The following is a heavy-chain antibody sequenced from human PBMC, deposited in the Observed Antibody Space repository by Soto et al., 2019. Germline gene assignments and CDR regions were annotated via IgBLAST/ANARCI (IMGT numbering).Heavy chain of an antibody. D-gene: IGHD3-10*01. J-gene: IGHJ6*02. Sequence: GGSLRLSCVASEFTFSSYWMHWVRQVPGKGLVWVSRLNEDGSFTTYADSVKGRFTISRDNAKKTLYLQMNSLRAEDTGVYYCARDLSGRADVWGQGTTVTVSS. CDR3: ARDLSGRADV. CDR2: LNEDGSFT. V-gene: IGHV3-74*01. CDR1: EFTFSSYW.